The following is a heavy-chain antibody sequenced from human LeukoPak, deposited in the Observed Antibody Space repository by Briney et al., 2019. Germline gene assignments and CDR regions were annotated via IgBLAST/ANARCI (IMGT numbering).Heavy chain of an antibody. V-gene: IGHV4-59*08. J-gene: IGHJ4*02. Sequence: SETLSLTCTVSGGSISSYYWSWIRQPPGKGLEWIGYIYYSGSTNYNPSLKSRVTISVDTSKNQFSLKLSSVTAADTAVYYCARGFYDFWSGYYIDYWGQGTLVTASS. CDR1: GGSISSYY. CDR3: ARGFYDFWSGYYIDY. CDR2: IYYSGST. D-gene: IGHD3-3*01.